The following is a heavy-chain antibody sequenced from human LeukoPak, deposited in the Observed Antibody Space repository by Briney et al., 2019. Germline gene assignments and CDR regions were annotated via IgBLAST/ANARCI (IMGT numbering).Heavy chain of an antibody. J-gene: IGHJ5*02. Sequence: PSETLSLTCTVSGGSISSSSYYWGWIRQPPGKGLEWIGSIYYSGSTYYNPSLKGRVTISVDTSKNQFSLKLSSVTAADMAVYYCARVRGVTAWFDPWGQGTLVTVSS. V-gene: IGHV4-39*07. CDR3: ARVRGVTAWFDP. CDR2: IYYSGST. D-gene: IGHD3-10*01. CDR1: GGSISSSSYY.